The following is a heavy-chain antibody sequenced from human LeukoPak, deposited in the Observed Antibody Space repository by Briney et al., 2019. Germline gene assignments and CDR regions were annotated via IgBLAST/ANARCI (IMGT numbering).Heavy chain of an antibody. V-gene: IGHV4-4*07. D-gene: IGHD3-22*01. Sequence: SETLSLTCTVSGGSISSYYWSWIRQPAGKGLEWIGRIYSSGSTNYNPSLKSRVTMSVDTSKNQFSLKLSSVTAAHTAVYYCARELYSDSRGFKYFQHWGQGTLVTVSS. J-gene: IGHJ1*01. CDR3: ARELYSDSRGFKYFQH. CDR2: IYSSGST. CDR1: GGSISSYY.